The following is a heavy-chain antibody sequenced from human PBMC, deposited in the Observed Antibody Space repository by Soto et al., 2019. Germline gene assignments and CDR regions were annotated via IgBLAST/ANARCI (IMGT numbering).Heavy chain of an antibody. D-gene: IGHD2-21*02. V-gene: IGHV4-39*01. CDR2: IYYSGST. J-gene: IGHJ4*02. CDR3: ARQRTSVVTQAYFDS. Sequence: EILSLTCTVTGDSINNRSYYWGWIRQPPGKGLEWIGSIYYSGSTYNNPSLKSRVSMSVDTSKNQFSLKLRSVTAADTALYYCARQRTSVVTQAYFDSWGQGSLVTVSS. CDR1: GDSINNRSYY.